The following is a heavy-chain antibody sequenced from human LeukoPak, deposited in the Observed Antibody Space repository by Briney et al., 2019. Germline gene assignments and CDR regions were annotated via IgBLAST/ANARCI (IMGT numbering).Heavy chain of an antibody. D-gene: IGHD6-19*01. V-gene: IGHV3-11*04. J-gene: IGHJ4*02. CDR1: GFTFSNYY. Sequence: GGSLRLSCAASGFTFSNYYMSWIRQAPGKGLEWVSYISSSGSTIYYADSVEGRFTISRDNAKNSLYLQMNSLRAEDTAVYYCASEGVYSSGPTDYWGQGTLVTVSS. CDR3: ASEGVYSSGPTDY. CDR2: ISSSGSTI.